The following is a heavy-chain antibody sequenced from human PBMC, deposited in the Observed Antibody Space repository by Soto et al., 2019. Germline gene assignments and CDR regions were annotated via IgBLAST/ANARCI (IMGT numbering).Heavy chain of an antibody. Sequence: SETLSVTCTVSGGSISSYYWSWVRQPPGKGLEWIGYIYYSGSTNYNPSLKSRVTISVDTSKNQFSLKLSSVTAADTAVYYCARGSIAAAGNNWFDPWGQGTLVTDS. CDR1: GGSISSYY. J-gene: IGHJ5*02. CDR3: ARGSIAAAGNNWFDP. CDR2: IYYSGST. D-gene: IGHD6-13*01. V-gene: IGHV4-59*13.